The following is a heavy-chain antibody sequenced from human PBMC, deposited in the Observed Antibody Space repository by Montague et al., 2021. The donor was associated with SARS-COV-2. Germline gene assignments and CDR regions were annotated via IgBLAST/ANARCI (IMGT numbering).Heavy chain of an antibody. J-gene: IGHJ4*02. CDR2: ISDDGSRA. CDR1: GFTFSDHA. Sequence: SLRLSCAASGFTFSDHAMHWVRQAPGKGLEWVAAISDDGSRAYYADSVKGRFTISRDNSKSTLSLEVDSLRGDDTALYYCARDIYNSGTVGTPDYWGQGTLVTVSS. D-gene: IGHD1-26*01. CDR3: ARDIYNSGTVGTPDY. V-gene: IGHV3-30*07.